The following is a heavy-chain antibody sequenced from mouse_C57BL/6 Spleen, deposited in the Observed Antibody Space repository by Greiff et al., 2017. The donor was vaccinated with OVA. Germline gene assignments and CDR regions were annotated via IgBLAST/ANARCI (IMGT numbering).Heavy chain of an antibody. Sequence: EVQLQQSGPVLVKPGASVKMSCKASGYTFTDYYMNWVKQSPGKSLEWIGVINPYNGGTSYNQKFKGKATLTVDKSSSTAYIELNSLTSEDSAVYYCAGGGITYGSSSGYFDYWGQGTTLTVSS. CDR1: GYTFTDYY. CDR2: INPYNGGT. J-gene: IGHJ2*01. V-gene: IGHV1-19*01. CDR3: AGGGITYGSSSGYFDY. D-gene: IGHD1-1*01.